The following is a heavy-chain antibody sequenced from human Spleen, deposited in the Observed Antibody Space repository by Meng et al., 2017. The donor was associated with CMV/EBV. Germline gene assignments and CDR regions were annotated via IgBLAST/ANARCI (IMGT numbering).Heavy chain of an antibody. D-gene: IGHD2-21*01. Sequence: ESLKISCTVSGGSISSYYWSWIRQPPGKGLEWIGYIYYSGSTNYNPSLKSRVTISVDTSKNQLSLRLSSVTAADTAVYYCATNLFTYGMDVWGQGTTVTVSS. V-gene: IGHV4-59*12. CDR1: GGSISSYY. J-gene: IGHJ6*02. CDR2: IYYSGST. CDR3: ATNLFTYGMDV.